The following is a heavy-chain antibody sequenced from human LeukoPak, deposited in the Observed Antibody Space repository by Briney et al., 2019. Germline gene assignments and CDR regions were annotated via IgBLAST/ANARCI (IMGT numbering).Heavy chain of an antibody. D-gene: IGHD6-25*01. V-gene: IGHV3-30*03. J-gene: IGHJ4*02. CDR3: AAGYQVDLDY. CDR1: GFTFSSYG. CDR2: ISYDGSNK. Sequence: GGSLRLSCAASGFTFSSYGMHWVRQAPGKGLEWVAVISYDGSNKYYADSVKGRFTISRDNSKNTLYLQMNSLRAEDTVVYYCAAGYQVDLDYWGQGTLVTVSS.